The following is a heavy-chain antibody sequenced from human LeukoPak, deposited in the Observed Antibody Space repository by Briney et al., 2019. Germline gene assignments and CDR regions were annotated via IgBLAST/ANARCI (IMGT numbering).Heavy chain of an antibody. D-gene: IGHD3-3*01. CDR1: GYTFTSYA. V-gene: IGHV1-3*01. CDR2: INAGNGNT. Sequence: ASVKVSCKAPGYTFTSYAMHWVRQAPGQRLEWMGWINAGNGNTKYSQKFQGRVTITRDTSASTAYMELSSLRSEDTAVYYCARDNYDFWSGYYTSGYFDYWGQGTLVTVSS. CDR3: ARDNYDFWSGYYTSGYFDY. J-gene: IGHJ4*02.